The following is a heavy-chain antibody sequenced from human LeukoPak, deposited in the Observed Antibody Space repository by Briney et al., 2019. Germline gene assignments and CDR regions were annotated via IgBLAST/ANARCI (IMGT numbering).Heavy chain of an antibody. CDR3: ATEGIVGGGAHFDY. CDR2: IDVGSYA. J-gene: IGHJ4*02. V-gene: IGHV3-21*01. Sequence: PGGSLRLSCAASGFTFSSYGINWVRQAPGKGLEWVSSIDVGSYAYYANSVKGRFTISRDNAKNSLYLQMNSLRVEGTAVYYCATEGIVGGGAHFDYWGQGTLVTVSS. CDR1: GFTFSSYG. D-gene: IGHD1-26*01.